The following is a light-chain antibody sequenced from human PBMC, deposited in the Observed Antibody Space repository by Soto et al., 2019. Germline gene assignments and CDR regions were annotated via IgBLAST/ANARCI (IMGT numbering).Light chain of an antibody. CDR1: SSNIGAGYD. CDR3: QSYDSSLSGWV. Sequence: QSVLTQPPSVSGAPGQRVTISCTGSSSNIGAGYDVHWYQQLPGTAPKLLISGNSNRPSGVPDRFSGSKSGTSASLAITGLRAEHEADYYCQSYDSSLSGWVSGGGTKLTGL. CDR2: GNS. J-gene: IGLJ3*02. V-gene: IGLV1-40*01.